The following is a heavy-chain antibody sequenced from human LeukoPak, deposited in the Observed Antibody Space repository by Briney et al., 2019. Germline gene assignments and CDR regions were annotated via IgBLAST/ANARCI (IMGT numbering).Heavy chain of an antibody. CDR3: ASCPIPYYYDSSGYYSPYYDY. J-gene: IGHJ4*02. Sequence: PSETPSLTCAVYGGSFSGYYWSWIRQPPGKGLEWIGEINHSGSTNYNPSLKSRVTISVDTSKNQFSLKLSSVTAADTAVYYCASCPIPYYYDSSGYYSPYYDYWGQGTLVTVSS. CDR2: INHSGST. V-gene: IGHV4-34*01. D-gene: IGHD3-22*01. CDR1: GGSFSGYY.